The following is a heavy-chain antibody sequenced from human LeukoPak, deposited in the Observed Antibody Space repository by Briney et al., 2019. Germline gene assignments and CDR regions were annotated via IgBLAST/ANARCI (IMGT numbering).Heavy chain of an antibody. J-gene: IGHJ4*02. V-gene: IGHV3-23*01. CDR2: ISGSGDAT. CDR1: EFTFSRYT. Sequence: GGSLRLSCAASEFTFSRYTMNWVRQAPGKGLEWVSSISGSGDATFYADSVKGRFTISRDNSKNTLYLQMNSLSREDTAVYYCGGCSGGSCYSRLGVYWGQGALVTVSS. D-gene: IGHD2-15*01. CDR3: GGCSGGSCYSRLGVY.